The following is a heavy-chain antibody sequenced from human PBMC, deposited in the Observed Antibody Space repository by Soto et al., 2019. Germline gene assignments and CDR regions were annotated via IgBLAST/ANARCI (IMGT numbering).Heavy chain of an antibody. Sequence: QVQLQESGPGLVKPSETLSLTCTVSGAFMRGHYWNWLRQPPGQGLEWLGYIYYSGSSNYNPSLKSRVTISLDTSNSQFSLELRSVTAADTAFYYCARDNGNYDFDFWGQGTLVTVSS. V-gene: IGHV4-59*11. CDR3: ARDNGNYDFDF. D-gene: IGHD1-7*01. CDR2: IYYSGSS. J-gene: IGHJ4*02. CDR1: GAFMRGHY.